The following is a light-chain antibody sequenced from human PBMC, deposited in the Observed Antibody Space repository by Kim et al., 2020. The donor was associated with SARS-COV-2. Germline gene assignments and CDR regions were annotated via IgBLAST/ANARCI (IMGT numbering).Light chain of an antibody. CDR1: QSISAY. Sequence: SAAVGDRVTITGRARQSISAYVAWDQQKPGKAPKLLSYAASSLQSGVPSRFSGSGSGTDFTLTISNLQPEDFATYYCQQSYSIPGFGQGTKVDIK. CDR2: AAS. CDR3: QQSYSIPG. V-gene: IGKV1-39*01. J-gene: IGKJ1*01.